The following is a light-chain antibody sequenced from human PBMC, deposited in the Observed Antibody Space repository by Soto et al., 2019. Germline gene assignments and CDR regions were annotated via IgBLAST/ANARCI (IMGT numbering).Light chain of an antibody. CDR2: DVI. V-gene: IGLV2-14*01. Sequence: QSVLTQPASVSGSPGQSITISCTGTSSDVGGYNYVSWYQQHPGKAPKLLIYDVIIRPLGVSIRFSGSKSGNTASLTFFGLQAEDEADYYCSSYTSSSTLYGFGTGTKVTVL. CDR1: SSDVGGYNY. CDR3: SSYTSSSTLYG. J-gene: IGLJ1*01.